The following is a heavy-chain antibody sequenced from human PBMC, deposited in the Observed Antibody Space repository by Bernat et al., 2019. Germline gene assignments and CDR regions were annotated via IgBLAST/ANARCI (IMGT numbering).Heavy chain of an antibody. CDR3: ARTYDFWSGYYTEPFDY. J-gene: IGHJ4*02. Sequence: EVQLVESGGGLVKPGGSLRLSCAASGFTFSSYSMNWVRQAPGKGLEWVSSISSSSSYLYDADSVKGRLNISRDNAKNSLYLQMNSLRAEDTAVYYCARTYDFWSGYYTEPFDYWGQGTLVTVSS. D-gene: IGHD3-3*01. CDR1: GFTFSSYS. V-gene: IGHV3-21*01. CDR2: ISSSSSYL.